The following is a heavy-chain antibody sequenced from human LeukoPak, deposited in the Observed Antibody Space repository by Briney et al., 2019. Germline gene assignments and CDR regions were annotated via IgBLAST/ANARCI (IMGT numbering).Heavy chain of an antibody. CDR1: GGSFSGYY. J-gene: IGHJ4*02. V-gene: IGHV4-34*01. CDR3: VRGWVHQPTLG. CDR2: INHSGST. Sequence: SETLSLTCAVYGGSFSGYYWSWIRQPPGKGLEWIGEINHSGSTNYNPSLKSRVTISVDTSKNQFSLKLSSVTAADTAVYHCVRGWVHQPTLGWGQGTLVTVSS. D-gene: IGHD2/OR15-2a*01.